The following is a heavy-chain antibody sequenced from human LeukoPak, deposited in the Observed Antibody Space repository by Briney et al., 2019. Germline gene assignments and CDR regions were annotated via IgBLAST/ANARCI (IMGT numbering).Heavy chain of an antibody. CDR2: IYYSGST. J-gene: IGHJ6*03. CDR1: GGSISSSNYY. D-gene: IGHD4-11*01. CDR3: ARAPLQYYYYYMDV. V-gene: IGHV4-39*07. Sequence: SETLSLTCTVSGGSISSSNYYWGWIRQPPGRGLEWIGSIYYSGSTYYNPSLKSRVTIFVDTSKNQFSLKLSSVTAADTAVYYCARAPLQYYYYYMDVWGKGTTVTVSS.